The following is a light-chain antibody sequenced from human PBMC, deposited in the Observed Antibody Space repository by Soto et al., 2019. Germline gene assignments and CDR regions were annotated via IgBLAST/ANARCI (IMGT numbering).Light chain of an antibody. Sequence: EIVLTQSPATLSLSPGERATLSCRASQSVSSYLAWYQQKPGQAPRLLIYDASNRATGIPARFSGSGSVTDFTLTISSLEPEDFAVYYCQQRSNWPRTFGQGTKVEI. CDR2: DAS. V-gene: IGKV3-11*01. CDR1: QSVSSY. CDR3: QQRSNWPRT. J-gene: IGKJ1*01.